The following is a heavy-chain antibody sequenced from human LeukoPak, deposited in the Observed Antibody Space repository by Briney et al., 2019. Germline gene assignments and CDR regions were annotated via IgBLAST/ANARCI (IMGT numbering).Heavy chain of an antibody. J-gene: IGHJ6*02. V-gene: IGHV3-7*01. CDR3: ARDRDGWYYYGMDV. CDR1: GFTFSSYW. CDR2: IKQDGSEK. D-gene: IGHD5-24*01. Sequence: GGSLRLSCAASGFTFSSYWMSWVRQAPGKGLEWVANIKQDGSEKYYVDSVRGRFTTSRDNAKNSLYLQMNSLRAEDTAVYYCARDRDGWYYYGMDVWGQGTTVTVSS.